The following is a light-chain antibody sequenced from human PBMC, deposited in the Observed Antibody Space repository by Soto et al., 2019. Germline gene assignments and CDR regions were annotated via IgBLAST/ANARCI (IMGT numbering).Light chain of an antibody. CDR1: SSDVGAYNY. Sequence: QSALTQPASVSGSPGQSITISCTGTSSDVGAYNYDSWYQQHHPGEAPKLIIYDVSHRPSGVSNRFSGSKSGNTASLTISGFQTEDDADYYCSSYTSATTYVFGTGTKLTVL. CDR2: DVS. CDR3: SSYTSATTYV. J-gene: IGLJ1*01. V-gene: IGLV2-14*03.